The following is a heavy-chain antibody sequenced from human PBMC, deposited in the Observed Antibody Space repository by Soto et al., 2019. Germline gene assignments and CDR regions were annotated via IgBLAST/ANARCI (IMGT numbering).Heavy chain of an antibody. V-gene: IGHV3-33*01. CDR1: GITFSDKG. CDR3: ARGSGTGGYYYGMDV. Sequence: QEQLVESGGGVVQPGRSLRLSCVASGITFSDKGMHWVRQAPGKGLEWVAVIWYDGSVDFYAESVKGRFTISRDNSRKTVSLQMNSLRVDDTAIYYCARGSGTGGYYYGMDVWGQGTTVTVSS. CDR2: IWYDGSVD. D-gene: IGHD1-26*01. J-gene: IGHJ6*02.